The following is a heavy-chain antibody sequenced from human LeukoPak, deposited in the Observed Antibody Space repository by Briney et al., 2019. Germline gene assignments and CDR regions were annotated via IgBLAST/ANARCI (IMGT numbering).Heavy chain of an antibody. CDR3: ARDLGEAAAEDDYFDY. J-gene: IGHJ4*02. CDR1: GFTFSSYE. D-gene: IGHD6-13*01. Sequence: GGSLRLSCAASGFTFSSYEMNWVRQAPGKGLEWVSYADSVKGRFTISRDNAKNSLYLQMNSLRADDTAVYYCARDLGEAAAEDDYFDYWGQGTLVTVSS. V-gene: IGHV3-48*03.